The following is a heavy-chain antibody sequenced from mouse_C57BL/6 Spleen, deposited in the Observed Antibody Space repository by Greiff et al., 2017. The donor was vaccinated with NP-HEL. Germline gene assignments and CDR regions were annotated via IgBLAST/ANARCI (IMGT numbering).Heavy chain of an antibody. CDR1: GFTFSSYT. J-gene: IGHJ2*01. D-gene: IGHD2-3*01. CDR3: ARHDGYYIYFDY. CDR2: ISGGGGNT. Sequence: EVQRVESGGGLVKPGGSLKLSCAASGFTFSSYTMSWVRQTPEKRLEWVATISGGGGNTYYPDSVKGRFTISRDNAKNTLYLQMSSLRSEDTALYYCARHDGYYIYFDYWGQGTTLTVSS. V-gene: IGHV5-9*01.